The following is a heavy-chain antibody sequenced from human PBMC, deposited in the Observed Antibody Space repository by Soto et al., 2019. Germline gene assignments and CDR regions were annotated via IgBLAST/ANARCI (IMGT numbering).Heavy chain of an antibody. CDR2: INPSGGST. CDR1: GSTFTSYY. Sequence: GASVKVSCKASGSTFTSYYMHWVRQAPGQGLEWMGIINPSGGSTSYAQKFQGRVTMTRDTSTSTVYMELSSLRSEDTAVYYCARDYLGGHYYYGMDVWGQGTTVTVSS. J-gene: IGHJ6*02. V-gene: IGHV1-46*01. CDR3: ARDYLGGHYYYGMDV.